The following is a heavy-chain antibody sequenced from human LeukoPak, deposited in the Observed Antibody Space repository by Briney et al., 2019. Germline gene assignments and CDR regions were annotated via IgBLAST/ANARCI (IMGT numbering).Heavy chain of an antibody. CDR2: ISAYNGNT. CDR3: ARDLGYCTSTSCSRQWFDP. Sequence: GTSVKVSCKASGYTFSDYGVSWVRQAPGQGLEWMGRISAYNGNTNYLQKFRDRVTMTTDTSTSTVYMELRSLGSDDTAVYYCARDLGYCTSTSCSRQWFDPWGQGTLVTVSS. D-gene: IGHD2-2*01. CDR1: GYTFSDYG. J-gene: IGHJ5*02. V-gene: IGHV1-18*01.